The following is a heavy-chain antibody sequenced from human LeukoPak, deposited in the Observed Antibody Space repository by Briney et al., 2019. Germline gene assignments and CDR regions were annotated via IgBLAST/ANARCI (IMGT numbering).Heavy chain of an antibody. CDR1: GGSFSGYY. D-gene: IGHD2-8*02. CDR3: ARARYCTGGVCYTRYFDY. CDR2: INHSGST. J-gene: IGHJ4*02. V-gene: IGHV4-34*01. Sequence: PSETLSLTCAVYGGSFSGYYWSWIRQPPGKGLEWNGEINHSGSTNYNPSLKSRVTISVDTSKNQFSLKLSSVTSADTAVYYCARARYCTGGVCYTRYFDYWGQGTLVTVSS.